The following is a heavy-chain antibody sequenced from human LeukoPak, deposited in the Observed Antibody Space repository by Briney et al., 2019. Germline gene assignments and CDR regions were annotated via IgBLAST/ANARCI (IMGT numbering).Heavy chain of an antibody. CDR3: ARVGDYYYYYMDV. V-gene: IGHV4-59*01. CDR1: GGSISSSY. J-gene: IGHJ6*03. Sequence: SETLSLTCTVSGGSISSSYWSWIRQPPGKGLEWIGYIYYSGSTNYNPSLKSRVTISVDTSKNQFSLKLSSVTAADTAVYYCARVGDYYYYYMDVWGKGTTVTISS. CDR2: IYYSGST. D-gene: IGHD1-26*01.